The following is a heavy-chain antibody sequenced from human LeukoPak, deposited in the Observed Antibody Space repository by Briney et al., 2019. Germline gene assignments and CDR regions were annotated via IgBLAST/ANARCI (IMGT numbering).Heavy chain of an antibody. J-gene: IGHJ4*02. Sequence: GGSLRPSFAASGFTFSSYSMNWVRQAPGKGLEWVSYISSSSSTIYYADSVKGRFTISRDNAKNSLYLQMNSLRAEDTAVYYCASSPPGPSGWHDFDYWGQGTLVTVSS. CDR3: ASSPPGPSGWHDFDY. CDR2: ISSSSSTI. D-gene: IGHD6-19*01. CDR1: GFTFSSYS. V-gene: IGHV3-48*04.